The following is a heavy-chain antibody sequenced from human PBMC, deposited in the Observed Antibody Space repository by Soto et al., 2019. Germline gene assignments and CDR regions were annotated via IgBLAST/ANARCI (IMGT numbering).Heavy chain of an antibody. V-gene: IGHV3-30-3*01. CDR1: GFTFSSYA. Sequence: GGSLRLSCAASGFTFSSYAMHWVRQAPGKGLEWVAVISYDGSNKYYADSVKGRFTISRDNSKNTLYLQMNSLRAEDTAVYYCARDLSHSRAAWGQGTLVTVSS. CDR2: ISYDGSNK. J-gene: IGHJ5*02. CDR3: ARDLSHSRAA. D-gene: IGHD6-13*01.